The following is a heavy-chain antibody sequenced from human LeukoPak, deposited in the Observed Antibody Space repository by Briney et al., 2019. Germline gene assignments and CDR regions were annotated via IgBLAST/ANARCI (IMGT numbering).Heavy chain of an antibody. CDR2: IWYDGSNK. V-gene: IGHV3-33*08. CDR1: GFTFSSYS. D-gene: IGHD6-6*01. CDR3: ARALYSSSSGGGDYYYYYGMDV. J-gene: IGHJ6*02. Sequence: GGSLRLSCAASGFTFSSYSMNWVRQAPGKGLEWVAVIWYDGSNKYYADSVKGRFTISRDNSKNTLYLQMNSLRAEDTAVYYCARALYSSSSGGGDYYYYYGMDVWGQGTTVTVSS.